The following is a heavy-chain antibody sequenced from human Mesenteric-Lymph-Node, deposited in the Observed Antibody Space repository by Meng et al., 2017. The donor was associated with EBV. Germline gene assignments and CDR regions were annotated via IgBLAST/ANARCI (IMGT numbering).Heavy chain of an antibody. Sequence: QAHLHRRGAGLLTPSETPSLHCVVCGGPLSGYYGHWIRQPPGKGLEWIGEVDHRGRTNYNPSLKSRVTISLDTSKNQFSLKLTSVTAADTAVYYCARAQWRRGYGLFLTKGDSFDPWGQGTLVTVSS. CDR2: VDHRGRT. D-gene: IGHD3-22*01. V-gene: IGHV4-34*01. CDR3: ARAQWRRGYGLFLTKGDSFDP. CDR1: GGPLSGYY. J-gene: IGHJ5*02.